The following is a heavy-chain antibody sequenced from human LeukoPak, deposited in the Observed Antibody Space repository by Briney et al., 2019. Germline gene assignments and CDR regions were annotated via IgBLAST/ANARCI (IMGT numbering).Heavy chain of an antibody. CDR2: ISYDGSNK. D-gene: IGHD6-19*01. J-gene: IGHJ4*02. CDR3: AKVYNSGWYDY. CDR1: GFTFSSYG. V-gene: IGHV3-30*18. Sequence: GRSLRLSCAASGFTFSSYGMHWVRQAPGKGLEWVAVISYDGSNKYYADSVKGRFTISRDNSKNTLYLQMNSLRAEDTAVYYCAKVYNSGWYDYWGQGTLVTVSS.